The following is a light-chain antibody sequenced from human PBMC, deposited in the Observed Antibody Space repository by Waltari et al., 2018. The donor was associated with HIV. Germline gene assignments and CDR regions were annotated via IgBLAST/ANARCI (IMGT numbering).Light chain of an antibody. CDR1: QSVSNY. CDR3: QQYINWPPYT. CDR2: DAS. Sequence: EIVLTQSPATLSLSPGERATLSCRASQSVSNYLAWYQQKPGQAPRLLIYDASNRATGIPARFSGSGSGTDFTLTISSLEPEDFAVYYCQQYINWPPYTFGQGTKLEIK. J-gene: IGKJ2*01. V-gene: IGKV3-11*01.